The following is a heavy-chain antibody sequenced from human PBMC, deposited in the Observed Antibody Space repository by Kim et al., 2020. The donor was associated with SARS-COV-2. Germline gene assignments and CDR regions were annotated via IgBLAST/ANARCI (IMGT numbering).Heavy chain of an antibody. D-gene: IGHD4-17*01. Sequence: PSFQGQVTISADKSISTAYLQWSSLKASDTAMYYCARPSSTVTTYYFDYWGQGTLVTVSS. J-gene: IGHJ4*02. CDR3: ARPSSTVTTYYFDY. V-gene: IGHV5-51*01.